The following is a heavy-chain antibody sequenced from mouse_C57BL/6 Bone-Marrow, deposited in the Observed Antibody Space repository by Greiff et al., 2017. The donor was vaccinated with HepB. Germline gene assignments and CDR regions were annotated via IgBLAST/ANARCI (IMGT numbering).Heavy chain of an antibody. CDR2: IDPSDSYT. CDR3: ARWVYYVSSYGYFDV. V-gene: IGHV1-59*01. CDR1: GYTFTSYW. D-gene: IGHD1-1*01. J-gene: IGHJ1*03. Sequence: QVQLQQPGAELVRPGTSVKLSCKASGYTFTSYWMHWVKQRPGQGLEWIGVIDPSDSYTNYNQKFKGKATLTVDTSSSTAYMQLSSLTSEDSAVYYCARWVYYVSSYGYFDVWGTGTTVTVSS.